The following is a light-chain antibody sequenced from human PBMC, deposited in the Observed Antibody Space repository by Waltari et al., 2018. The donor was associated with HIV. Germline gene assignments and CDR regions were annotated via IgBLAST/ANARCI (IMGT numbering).Light chain of an antibody. J-gene: IGLJ2*01. V-gene: IGLV2-14*01. CDR2: DVS. CDR1: SSDVGGYNY. Sequence: QSALTQPASVSGSPGQSITISCTGTSSDVGGYNYVSWYQQHPGKAPQLMIYDVSKRPSGVSNRFSGSKSGNTASLTSSGLQAEDEADYYCSSYTSSSPVVFGGGTKLTVL. CDR3: SSYTSSSPVV.